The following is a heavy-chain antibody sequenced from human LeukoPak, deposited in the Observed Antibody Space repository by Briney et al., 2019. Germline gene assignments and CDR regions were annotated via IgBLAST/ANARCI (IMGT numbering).Heavy chain of an antibody. CDR2: ISGNSHHI. J-gene: IGHJ4*02. Sequence: PGGSLRLSCAASGFTFSDYSKKWVRQAPGKALEWVSSISGNSHHIYYADPVKGRFTISRDNAYRSLYLQMDGLRVEDTAVYYCASGTIVGARGADNWGQGALVTVSS. V-gene: IGHV3-21*01. CDR3: ASGTIVGARGADN. CDR1: GFTFSDYS. D-gene: IGHD1-26*01.